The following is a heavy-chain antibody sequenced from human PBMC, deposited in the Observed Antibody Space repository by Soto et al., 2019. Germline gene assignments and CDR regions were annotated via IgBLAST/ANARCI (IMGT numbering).Heavy chain of an antibody. V-gene: IGHV3-74*01. CDR2: ISDDGTTT. CDR1: GVTFIMYW. J-gene: IGHJ1*01. Sequence: VGSLGLACVVSGVTFIMYWVHVVLQVAVHSAFWVSLISDDGTTTNYADSFRFLFTISIDNSKITLYLQMNNLKPDDTEIYYCTRGNRQPSYGTADQRGQ. D-gene: IGHD1-1*01. CDR3: TRGNRQPSYGTADQ.